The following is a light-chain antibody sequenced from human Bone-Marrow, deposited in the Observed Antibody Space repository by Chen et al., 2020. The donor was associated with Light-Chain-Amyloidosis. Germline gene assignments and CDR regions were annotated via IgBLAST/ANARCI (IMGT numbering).Light chain of an antibody. CDR1: QSVLYSSNNKNY. CDR3: QQYYSIPVT. V-gene: IGKV4-1*01. CDR2: WAS. Sequence: DIVITQFLDSLAVHLGERATLNCKSSQSVLYSSNNKNYLAGYKQKPGQPPKLLISWASTRESGVPDRFSGSGSGTDFTLTISSLQAEDVAVYYCQQYYSIPVTFGPGTKVD. J-gene: IGKJ3*01.